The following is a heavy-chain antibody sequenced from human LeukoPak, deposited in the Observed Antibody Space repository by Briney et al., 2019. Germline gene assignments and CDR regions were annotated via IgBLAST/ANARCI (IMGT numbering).Heavy chain of an antibody. J-gene: IGHJ4*02. Sequence: ASVKVSCKASGYTFTSYAMNWVRQAPGQGLEWMGWINTNTGNPTYAQGFTGRFVFSLDTSVSTAYLQISSLKAEDTAVYYCARDRGGQRLLRRGLVPTNFDYWGQGTLVTVSS. D-gene: IGHD6-25*01. CDR2: INTNTGNP. V-gene: IGHV7-4-1*02. CDR1: GYTFTSYA. CDR3: ARDRGGQRLLRRGLVPTNFDY.